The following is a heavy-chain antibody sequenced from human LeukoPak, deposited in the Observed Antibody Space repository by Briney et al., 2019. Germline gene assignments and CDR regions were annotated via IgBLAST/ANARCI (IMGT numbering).Heavy chain of an antibody. CDR1: GFTFSSNT. CDR2: ISSSSSYM. J-gene: IGHJ4*02. Sequence: GESLKISCAASGFTFSSNTMNWVRQAPGKGLEWVSSISSSSSYMKYADSVRGRFTISRDNAKNSLYLQMNSLRAEDTAVYYCAKVTGAPAYWGQGTLVTVSS. D-gene: IGHD1-26*01. CDR3: AKVTGAPAY. V-gene: IGHV3-21*04.